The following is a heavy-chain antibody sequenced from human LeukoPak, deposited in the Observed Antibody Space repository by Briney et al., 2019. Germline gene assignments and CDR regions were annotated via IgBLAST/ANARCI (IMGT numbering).Heavy chain of an antibody. D-gene: IGHD3-16*02. CDR2: IYHNGAT. CDR1: GGSISSSSSIC. V-gene: IGHV4-4*02. CDR3: ARGNGDYVWGSYRPSSFDY. Sequence: PSETLSLTCAVSGGSISSSSSICWTWVRQPPGEGLEWIGEIYHNGATNYNPSLKSRVTMLLDKSKNQFFLKLNSVTAADTAVYYCARGNGDYVWGSYRPSSFDYWGQGTLVTVSS. J-gene: IGHJ4*02.